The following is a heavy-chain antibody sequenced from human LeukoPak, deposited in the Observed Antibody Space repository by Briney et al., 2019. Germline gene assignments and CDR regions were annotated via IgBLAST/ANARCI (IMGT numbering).Heavy chain of an antibody. Sequence: KPSETLSLTYVFSFGFIHSGTHYWSWIRQPPGKGLEWIGCLYYNGNTNYNPSLKSRVTIPVDTSENQFSLKLTSVTAADTAVYYCARGPYSSSWHSPFDYCGQGALVTVSS. CDR1: FGFIHSGTHY. V-gene: IGHV4-61*01. CDR2: LYYNGNT. CDR3: ARGPYSSSWHSPFDY. D-gene: IGHD6-13*01. J-gene: IGHJ4*02.